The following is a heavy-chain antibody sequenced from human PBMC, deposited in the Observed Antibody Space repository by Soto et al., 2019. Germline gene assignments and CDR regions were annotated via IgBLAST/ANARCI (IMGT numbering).Heavy chain of an antibody. J-gene: IGHJ4*02. CDR3: ARDRGGVPATAILRY. CDR2: IYAGNGNT. V-gene: IGHV1-3*01. D-gene: IGHD2-2*02. Sequence: QVQLVQSGAEVKKPGASVKVSCKASGYTFTSYAMHWVRQAPGQRLEWMGWIYAGNGNTKYSQKFQGRVTITRDTSASTAYMELSSLRSEDTAVYYCARDRGGVPATAILRYWGQGTLVTVSS. CDR1: GYTFTSYA.